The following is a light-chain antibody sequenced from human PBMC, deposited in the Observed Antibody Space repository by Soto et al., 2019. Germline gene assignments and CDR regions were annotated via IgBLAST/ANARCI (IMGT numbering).Light chain of an antibody. J-gene: IGLJ2*01. CDR2: END. V-gene: IGLV1-51*02. CDR1: SSNIENNY. Sequence: QSALTQPPSVSAAPGQKVTISCSGSSSNIENNYVSWYQQLPGTAPKLLIYENDKRPSGIPDRFSGSKSGASATLGITGLQTGDEADYYCGTWDSSLSAVVFGGGTKLTVL. CDR3: GTWDSSLSAVV.